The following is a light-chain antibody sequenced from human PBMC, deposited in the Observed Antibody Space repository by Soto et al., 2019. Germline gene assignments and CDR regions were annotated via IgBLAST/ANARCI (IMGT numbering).Light chain of an antibody. Sequence: IHMTDSPSTLPASLGDRVAVTFRASQSISSWLAWYQQKAGKAPKLLIYDASSLESGVPSRFSGSRSGTEFPLTINSLQPADFASYSCQQSYSTPRTFGQGTKLDIK. J-gene: IGKJ1*01. V-gene: IGKV1-5*01. CDR3: QQSYSTPRT. CDR2: DAS. CDR1: QSISSW.